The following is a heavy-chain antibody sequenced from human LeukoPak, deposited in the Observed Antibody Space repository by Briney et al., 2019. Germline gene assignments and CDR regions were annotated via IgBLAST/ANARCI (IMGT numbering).Heavy chain of an antibody. J-gene: IGHJ4*02. D-gene: IGHD3-22*01. CDR3: ARSPPGYYDSSGYLFDY. V-gene: IGHV1-18*01. Sequence: ASVKVSCKASGYTFTSYGISWVRQAPGQGLEWMGWISAYNGNTNYAQKFQGRVTITADKSTSTAYMELSSLRSEDTAVYYCARSPPGYYDSSGYLFDYWGQGTLVTVSS. CDR1: GYTFTSYG. CDR2: ISAYNGNT.